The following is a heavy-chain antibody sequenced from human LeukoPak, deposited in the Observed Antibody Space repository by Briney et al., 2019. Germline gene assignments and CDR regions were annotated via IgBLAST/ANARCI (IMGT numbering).Heavy chain of an antibody. CDR2: IYSGGST. CDR1: EFTFSNYA. V-gene: IGHV3-66*01. Sequence: GGSLRLSCAASEFTFSNYAMNWVRQAPGKGLEWVSVIYSGGSTYYADSVKGRFTISRDNSKNTLYLQMNSLRAEDTAVYYCASSDSSGWYTLGYWGQGTLVTVSS. J-gene: IGHJ4*02. CDR3: ASSDSSGWYTLGY. D-gene: IGHD6-19*01.